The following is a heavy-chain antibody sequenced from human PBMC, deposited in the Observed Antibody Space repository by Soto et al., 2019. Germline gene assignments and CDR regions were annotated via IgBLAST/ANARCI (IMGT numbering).Heavy chain of an antibody. V-gene: IGHV3-43D*04. CDR1: GVTFRDYA. CDR2: ISWDSGST. CDR3: AKCHTSGDYYYVMDV. J-gene: IGHJ6*02. Sequence: PGGSLSLSCVVAGVTFRDYAMHWVRQAPGKGLEWLSLISWDSGSTFYAASVKGRFTISRDNSKNSLYLQMNSLRAEDTALYYWAKCHTSGDYYYVMDVRGQGTTVTAP. D-gene: IGHD2-15*01.